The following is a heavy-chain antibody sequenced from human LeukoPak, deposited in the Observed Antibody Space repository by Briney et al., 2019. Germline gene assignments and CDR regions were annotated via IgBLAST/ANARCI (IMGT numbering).Heavy chain of an antibody. D-gene: IGHD4-23*01. CDR1: GGTFSSYA. V-gene: IGHV1-69*05. CDR3: ARSVRWQGYFDY. CDR2: IIPIFGTA. J-gene: IGHJ4*02. Sequence: SVKVSCKASGGTFSSYAISWVRQAPGQGLEWMGGIIPIFGTANYAQKLQGRVTMTTDTSTSTAYMELRSLRSDDTAVYYCARSVRWQGYFDYWGQGTLVTVSS.